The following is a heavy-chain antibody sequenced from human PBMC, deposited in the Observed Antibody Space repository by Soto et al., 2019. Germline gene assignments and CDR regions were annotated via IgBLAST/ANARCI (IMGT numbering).Heavy chain of an antibody. Sequence: AFGVTVKILLMAGVLQDPGKGPEWVSGIDTSGGVTKYEDSVKGRFTISRDNSKNTLYLQMNSLRAEDTALYYCTKDKHWYGMDVWGQGTTVTVSS. J-gene: IGHJ6*02. D-gene: IGHD1-1*01. CDR1: GVTVKILL. CDR2: IDTSGGVT. V-gene: IGHV3-23*01. CDR3: TKDKHWYGMDV.